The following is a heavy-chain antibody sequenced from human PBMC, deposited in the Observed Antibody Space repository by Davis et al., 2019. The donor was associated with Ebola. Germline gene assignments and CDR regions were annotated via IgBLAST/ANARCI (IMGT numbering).Heavy chain of an antibody. CDR2: ISGSGGST. V-gene: IGHV3-23*01. CDR3: AKGPSIAARPDLYYFDY. CDR1: GFTFSSYA. Sequence: GESLKISCAASGFTFSSYAMSWVRQAPGKGLEWVSAISGSGGSTYYADSVKGRFTISRDNSKNKLYLQMNSLRAEDTAVYYCAKGPSIAARPDLYYFDYWGQGTLVTVSS. J-gene: IGHJ4*02. D-gene: IGHD6-6*01.